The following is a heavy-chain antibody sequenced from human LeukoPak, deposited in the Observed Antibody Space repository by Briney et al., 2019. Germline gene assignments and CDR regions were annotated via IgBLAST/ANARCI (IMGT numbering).Heavy chain of an antibody. CDR1: GYTFTSYG. CDR3: ARGVLRPSGYSSSLYWFDP. D-gene: IGHD6-6*01. V-gene: IGHV1-18*01. Sequence: ASVKVSCKASGYTFTSYGISWVRQAPGQVLEWMGWISAYNGNTNYAQKLQGRVTMTTDTSTSTAYMELRSLGSDDTAVYYCARGVLRPSGYSSSLYWFDPWGQGTLVTVSS. CDR2: ISAYNGNT. J-gene: IGHJ5*02.